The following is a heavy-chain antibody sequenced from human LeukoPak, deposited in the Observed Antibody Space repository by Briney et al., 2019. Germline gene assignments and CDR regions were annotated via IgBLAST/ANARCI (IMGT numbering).Heavy chain of an antibody. CDR2: IYTSGTT. CDR3: ASSEWELRGMAFDY. CDR1: GGSISSGGYY. D-gene: IGHD1-26*01. J-gene: IGHJ4*02. Sequence: SQTLSLTCAVSGGSISSGGYYWSWIRQPAGKGLEWIGRIYTSGTTNYNPSLKSRVTISIHMSKNQFSLELSSVTAADTAVYYCASSEWELRGMAFDYWGQGTLVTVSS. V-gene: IGHV4-61*02.